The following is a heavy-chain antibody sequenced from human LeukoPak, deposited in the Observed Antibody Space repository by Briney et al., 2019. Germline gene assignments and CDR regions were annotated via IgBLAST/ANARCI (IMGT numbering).Heavy chain of an antibody. Sequence: SETLSLTCAVYGGSFSGYYWSWIRQPPGKGLEWIGEINHSGSTNYNPSLKSRVTISVDTSKNQFSLKLSSVTAADTAVYYCARGLEDIVVVPAAISLLFDYWSQGTLVTASS. CDR2: INHSGST. CDR3: ARGLEDIVVVPAAISLLFDY. CDR1: GGSFSGYY. J-gene: IGHJ4*02. D-gene: IGHD2-2*01. V-gene: IGHV4-34*01.